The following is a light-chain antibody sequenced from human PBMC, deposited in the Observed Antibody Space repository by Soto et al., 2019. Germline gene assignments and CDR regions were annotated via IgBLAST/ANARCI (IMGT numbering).Light chain of an antibody. CDR1: SSNIGSNY. V-gene: IGLV1-47*01. Sequence: QSVLTQPPSASGTPGQRVTISCSGISSNIGSNYVYWYQQLPGTAPKHLIYRNNQRPSEVPALFSGSKSGTSAPLAISRLRSEDEADDYCAACDDILGGYYVVGTGTKLTVL. CDR3: AACDDILGGYYV. J-gene: IGLJ1*01. CDR2: RNN.